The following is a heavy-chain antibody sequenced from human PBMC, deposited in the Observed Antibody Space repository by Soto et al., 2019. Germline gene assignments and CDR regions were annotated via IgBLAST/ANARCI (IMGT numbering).Heavy chain of an antibody. Sequence: PSETLSLTCTVSGGSISSYYWSWIRQPAGKGLEWIGRIYTSGSTNYNPSLKSRVTMSVDTSKNQFSLKLSSVTAADTAVYYCARDHRMVRGGTAFDYWGQGTPVTVSS. J-gene: IGHJ4*02. CDR2: IYTSGST. V-gene: IGHV4-4*07. CDR3: ARDHRMVRGGTAFDY. CDR1: GGSISSYY. D-gene: IGHD3-10*01.